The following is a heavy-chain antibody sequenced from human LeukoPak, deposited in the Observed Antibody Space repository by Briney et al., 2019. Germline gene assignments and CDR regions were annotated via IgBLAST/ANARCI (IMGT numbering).Heavy chain of an antibody. D-gene: IGHD3-10*01. J-gene: IGHJ5*01. CDR3: ARGRARDGSFPWLDS. Sequence: TSETLSLTCSVSGDSIGSYYWTWIRQSPGKGLEWIGYIFYSGSTDYSPSLRSRVTISVDTSNNQFSLQLRSVTAADTANYYCARGRARDGSFPWLDSWGQGNLVVVSS. CDR1: GDSIGSYY. CDR2: IFYSGST. V-gene: IGHV4-59*01.